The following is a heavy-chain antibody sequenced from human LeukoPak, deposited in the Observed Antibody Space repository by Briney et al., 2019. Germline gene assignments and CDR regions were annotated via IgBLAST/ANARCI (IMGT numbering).Heavy chain of an antibody. CDR2: INPNSGGT. CDR1: GYTFTGYY. Sequence: ASVKVSCKASGYTFTGYYIHWVRQAPGQGLEWLGWINPNSGGTNYAQKFQGRVTMTRDTSISTAYMELRTLRSDDTAVYYCARVSRRDSSSWSHWGQGTLVTVSS. D-gene: IGHD6-13*01. V-gene: IGHV1-2*02. J-gene: IGHJ4*02. CDR3: ARVSRRDSSSWSH.